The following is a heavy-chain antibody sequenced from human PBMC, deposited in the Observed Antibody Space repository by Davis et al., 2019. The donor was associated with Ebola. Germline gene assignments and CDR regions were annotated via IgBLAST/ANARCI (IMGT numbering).Heavy chain of an antibody. CDR3: ARHGFGDFWYFGL. V-gene: IGHV3-66*04. CDR1: GFIFSTYV. Sequence: GESLKISCAASGFIFSTYVMSWVRQAPGKGLEWVSVIYRGGNTIYADSVKGRLTISRDNSKNTLYLQMNNLRDEDTAMYYCARHGFGDFWYFGLWGRGTLVTVSS. J-gene: IGHJ2*01. D-gene: IGHD4-17*01. CDR2: IYRGGNT.